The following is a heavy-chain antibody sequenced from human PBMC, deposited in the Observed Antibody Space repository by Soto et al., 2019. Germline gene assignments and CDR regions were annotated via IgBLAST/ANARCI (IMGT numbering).Heavy chain of an antibody. V-gene: IGHV4-39*01. D-gene: IGHD3-22*01. J-gene: IGHJ6*02. CDR3: AGGDYYHSSGYYFYYYTMDV. CDR1: GGSISSSSYY. Sequence: PSETLSLTCTVSGGSISSSSYYWGWIRQPPGKELEWIGNVYYGGSTYYNPSLKSRVTISVETSKSQFSLKLSSVTAADTAVYYCAGGDYYHSSGYYFYYYTMDVWGQGTTVT. CDR2: VYYGGST.